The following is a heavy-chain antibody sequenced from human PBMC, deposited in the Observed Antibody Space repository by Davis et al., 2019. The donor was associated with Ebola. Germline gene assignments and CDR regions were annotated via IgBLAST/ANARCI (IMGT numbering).Heavy chain of an antibody. J-gene: IGHJ4*02. CDR2: IYYSGST. CDR1: GGPISSGDYY. Sequence: PSETLSLTFTVSGGPISSGDYYWSWIRQPPGKGLEWIGYIYYSGSTYYNPSLKSRVTISVDKSKNQFSLKLSSVTAADTAVYYCARDSDPFYGDYVRYFDYWGQGTLVTVSS. V-gene: IGHV4-30-4*01. D-gene: IGHD4-17*01. CDR3: ARDSDPFYGDYVRYFDY.